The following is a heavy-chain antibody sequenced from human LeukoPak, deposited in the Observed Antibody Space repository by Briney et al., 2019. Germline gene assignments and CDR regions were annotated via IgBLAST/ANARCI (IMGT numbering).Heavy chain of an antibody. Sequence: SDTLSLTCTVSGGSISGYYWSWIRQPAGKGLEWIGHVDTSGRTNYNSSLMSRVTMSVDTSKNQFSLRLTSVTAADTAVYYCAKGARALIAAAGTNNWFDPWGQGTLVTVSS. J-gene: IGHJ5*02. CDR3: AKGARALIAAAGTNNWFDP. CDR2: VDTSGRT. CDR1: GGSISGYY. V-gene: IGHV4-4*07. D-gene: IGHD6-13*01.